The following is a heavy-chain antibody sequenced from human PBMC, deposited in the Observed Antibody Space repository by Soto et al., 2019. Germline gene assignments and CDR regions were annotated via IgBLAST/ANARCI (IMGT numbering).Heavy chain of an antibody. Sequence: ASVNVSCKASGYTFTNYYMHWVRQAPGQGLEWMGIINPSGGSTSYAQKFQGRVIMTRDTSTSTAYMELSSLRSEDTAMYYCARDHTIAAAEYFDYWGQGTPVTVSS. D-gene: IGHD6-13*01. J-gene: IGHJ4*02. CDR1: GYTFTNYY. CDR2: INPSGGST. V-gene: IGHV1-46*03. CDR3: ARDHTIAAAEYFDY.